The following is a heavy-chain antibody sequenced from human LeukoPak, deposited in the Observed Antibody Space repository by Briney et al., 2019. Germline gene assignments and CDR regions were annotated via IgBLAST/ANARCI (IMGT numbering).Heavy chain of an antibody. V-gene: IGHV1-18*04. CDR3: ARTAARRFDY. Sequence: ASVKVSCKASGYTFTNNGISWVRQAPGQGLEWMGWISAYNGNTNYAQKLQGRVTMTRDTSTSTVYMELSSLRSDDTAVYYCARTAARRFDYWGQGTLVTVSS. CDR2: ISAYNGNT. D-gene: IGHD6-6*01. CDR1: GYTFTNNG. J-gene: IGHJ4*02.